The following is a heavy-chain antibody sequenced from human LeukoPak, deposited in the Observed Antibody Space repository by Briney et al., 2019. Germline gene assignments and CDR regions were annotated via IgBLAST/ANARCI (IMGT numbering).Heavy chain of an antibody. CDR2: IYYSGST. CDR1: GGSISSYY. V-gene: IGHV4-59*01. CDR3: ARGGVSIFGVVILDGNFDY. Sequence: PSETLSLTCTVSGGSISSYYWSWIRQPPGKGLEWTGYIYYSGSTNYNPSLKSRVTISVDTSKNQFSLKLSSVTAADTAVYYCARGGVSIFGVVILDGNFDYWGQGTLVTVSS. J-gene: IGHJ4*02. D-gene: IGHD3-3*01.